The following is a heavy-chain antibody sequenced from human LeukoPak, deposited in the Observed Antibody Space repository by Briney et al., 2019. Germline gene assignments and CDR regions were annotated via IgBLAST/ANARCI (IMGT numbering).Heavy chain of an antibody. V-gene: IGHV3-21*01. CDR3: VRGWFDF. CDR2: ISSGSGYI. J-gene: IGHJ5*01. CDR1: GFTFSSYT. Sequence: GGSLRLSCAASGFTFSSYTMDWVRLAPGKGLEGVSSISSGSGYIQYADSVKGRFTISRDNAENSVFLQMRSLRVDDTALYYCVRGWFDFWGQGTPVTVSS.